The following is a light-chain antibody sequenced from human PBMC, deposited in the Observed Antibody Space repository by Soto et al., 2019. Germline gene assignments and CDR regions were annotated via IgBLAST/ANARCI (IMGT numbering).Light chain of an antibody. V-gene: IGLV2-14*03. Sequence: QSALTQPASVSGSPGQSITISCIGTNNDIGFYNFVSWYQQYPGKVPELLIYDVTDRPSGVSSRFSGSKSGNTASLTISGLQAEDEAGYYCASYTNSNTWVFGGGTKVTVL. CDR3: ASYTNSNTWV. J-gene: IGLJ2*01. CDR2: DVT. CDR1: NNDIGFYNF.